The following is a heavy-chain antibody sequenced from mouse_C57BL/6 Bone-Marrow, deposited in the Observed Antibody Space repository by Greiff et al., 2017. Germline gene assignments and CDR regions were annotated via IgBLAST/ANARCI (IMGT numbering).Heavy chain of an antibody. CDR3: ARERYYGPSCAY. CDR2: IYPGSGST. V-gene: IGHV1-55*01. CDR1: GYTFTSYW. D-gene: IGHD1-1*01. Sequence: VKLQQPGAELVKPGASVKMSCKASGYTFTSYWITWVKQRPGQGLEWIGDIYPGSGSTNYNEKFKSKATLTVDTSSSTAYMQLSSLTSEDSAVYYCARERYYGPSCAYWGQGTLVTVSA. J-gene: IGHJ3*01.